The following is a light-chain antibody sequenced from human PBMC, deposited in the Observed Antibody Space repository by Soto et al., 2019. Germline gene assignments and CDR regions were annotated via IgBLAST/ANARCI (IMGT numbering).Light chain of an antibody. CDR1: SSNIGSNT. CDR2: NNN. V-gene: IGLV1-44*01. J-gene: IGLJ1*01. CDR3: AAWDDSLNGLV. Sequence: QSVLTQPPSASGTPGQRVTISCSGSSSNIGSNTVNWYQQLPGTAPKLLIYNNNQRPSGVPDRFSGSKSGTSASLAISGLQSEDEADYYWAAWDDSLNGLVFGPGTKLTVL.